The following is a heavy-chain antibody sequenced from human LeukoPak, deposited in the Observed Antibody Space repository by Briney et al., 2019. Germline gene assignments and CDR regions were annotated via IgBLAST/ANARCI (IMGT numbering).Heavy chain of an antibody. CDR2: INPNSGGT. CDR3: AKETTMIVVVIHGFDY. Sequence: ASVKVSCKASGYTFTGYYMHWVRQAPGQGLEWMGWINPNSGGTNYAQKFQGRVTMTRDTSISTAYMELSRLRSDDTAVYYCAKETTMIVVVIHGFDYWGQGTLVTVSS. V-gene: IGHV1-2*02. D-gene: IGHD3-22*01. CDR1: GYTFTGYY. J-gene: IGHJ4*02.